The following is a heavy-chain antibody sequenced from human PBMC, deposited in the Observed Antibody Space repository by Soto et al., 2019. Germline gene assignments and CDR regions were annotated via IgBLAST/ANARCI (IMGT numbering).Heavy chain of an antibody. CDR3: ARGLSGGDFWSGYYTRAGPGVWFDP. CDR1: GGSISSYY. Sequence: SETLSLTCTVSGGSISSYYWSWIRQPPGKGLEWIGYIYYSGSTNYNPSLKSRVTISVDTSKNQFSLKLSSVTAADTAVYYCARGLSGGDFWSGYYTRAGPGVWFDPWGQGTLVTVSS. CDR2: IYYSGST. D-gene: IGHD3-3*01. J-gene: IGHJ5*02. V-gene: IGHV4-59*01.